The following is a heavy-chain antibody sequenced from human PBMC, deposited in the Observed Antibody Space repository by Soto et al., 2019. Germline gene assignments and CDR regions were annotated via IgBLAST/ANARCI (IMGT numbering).Heavy chain of an antibody. D-gene: IGHD6-13*01. V-gene: IGHV3-9*01. Sequence: EVQLVESGGALVQPGRSLRLSCAASGFTFHDHAMHWVRQVPGKGLEWISGISWNSETTRYAESVKGRFTISRDNAKTSLDLQMNSLRVEDTALYYCAKDKAAAGAFNAFDVWGQGTMVTVSS. J-gene: IGHJ3*01. CDR2: ISWNSETT. CDR3: AKDKAAAGAFNAFDV. CDR1: GFTFHDHA.